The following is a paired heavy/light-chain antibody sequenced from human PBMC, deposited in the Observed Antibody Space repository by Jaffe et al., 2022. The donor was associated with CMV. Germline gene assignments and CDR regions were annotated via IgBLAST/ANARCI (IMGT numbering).Light chain of an antibody. CDR2: GAS. V-gene: IGKV3-15*01. CDR3: QQYNDWPPWT. CDR1: QSVSNN. Sequence: EIVMTQSPGTLSVSPGEKATLSCRASQSVSNNLAWYQHKPGQAPRLLIYGASTRATGIPARFSGSRSGTEFTLTISSLQSEDFAVYYCQQYNDWPPWTFGQGTKVEIK. J-gene: IGKJ1*01.
Heavy chain of an antibody. CDR1: GFTFSSYS. V-gene: IGHV3-21*01. CDR2: ISRGGNSI. D-gene: IGHD2-8*01. Sequence: EVQLLESGGGLVEPGGSLRLSCVASGFTFSSYSMNWVRQAPGKGLEWVSSISRGGNSIYYADSVKGRFIISRDNAKNSLYLQMNSLRAEDAAVYYCAGRYCTDGVCHFDYWGQGTLVTVSS. CDR3: AGRYCTDGVCHFDY. J-gene: IGHJ4*02.